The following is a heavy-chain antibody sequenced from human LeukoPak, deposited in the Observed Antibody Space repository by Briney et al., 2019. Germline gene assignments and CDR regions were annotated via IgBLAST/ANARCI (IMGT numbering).Heavy chain of an antibody. CDR2: ISGRSSHV. D-gene: IGHD3-16*01. Sequence: SGGSLRLSCSASGFSFSDYDMNWVRQAPGKSLEWVSAISGRSSHVYYGESVKGRFTISRDNAKNSLYLQLDSLGVEDTPVYYCGRAFPPLRTSSAGDLWGQGTLVTVSS. CDR3: GRAFPPLRTSSAGDL. V-gene: IGHV3-21*04. J-gene: IGHJ1*01. CDR1: GFSFSDYD.